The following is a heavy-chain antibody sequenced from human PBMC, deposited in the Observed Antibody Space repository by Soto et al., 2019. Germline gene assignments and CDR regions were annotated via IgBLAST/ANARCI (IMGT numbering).Heavy chain of an antibody. CDR3: ARDPGLHYYYYYGMDV. V-gene: IGHV1-18*04. Sequence: QVQLVQSGAEVKKPGASVKVSCKASGYTFTSYGIIWVRQAPGQGLEWMGWISAYNGNTNYAQKLQGRVTMTTDTSTSTAYMELRSLRSDDTAVYYCARDPGLHYYYYYGMDVWGQGTTVTVSS. D-gene: IGHD4-17*01. CDR2: ISAYNGNT. J-gene: IGHJ6*02. CDR1: GYTFTSYG.